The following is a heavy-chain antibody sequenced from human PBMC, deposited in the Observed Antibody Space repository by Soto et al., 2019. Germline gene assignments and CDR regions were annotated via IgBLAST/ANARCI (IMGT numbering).Heavy chain of an antibody. CDR1: GGSFSTNE. Sequence: QVHLEQSGAEVKKPGTSVKVSCKAYGGSFSTNEIDWVRQAPGQGLEWMGRIFPNVGTADYAQKFEGRLSIIADEATSTVFMELSRLISADTAVYFCARARYSRRWGTFDRWGQGTQVAVSS. V-gene: IGHV1-69*01. J-gene: IGHJ4*02. D-gene: IGHD2-2*02. CDR3: ARARYSRRWGTFDR. CDR2: IFPNVGTA.